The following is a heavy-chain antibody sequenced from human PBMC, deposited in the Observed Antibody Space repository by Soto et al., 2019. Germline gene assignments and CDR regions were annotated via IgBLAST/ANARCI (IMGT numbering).Heavy chain of an antibody. V-gene: IGHV4-59*01. J-gene: IGHJ4*02. CDR1: GSSIRPYY. Sequence: PSETLSLTCSVSGSSIRPYYWSWIRQPPGKGLEWIGNIYYSGSTNYNPSLKSRVIMSVASSKHQVSLRLNSVTAADTAVYYCTRVGGYYGDYPNFDYWGQGALVTVSS. D-gene: IGHD4-17*01. CDR3: TRVGGYYGDYPNFDY. CDR2: IYYSGST.